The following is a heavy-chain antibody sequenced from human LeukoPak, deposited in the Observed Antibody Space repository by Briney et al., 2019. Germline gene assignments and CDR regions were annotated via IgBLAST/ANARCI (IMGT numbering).Heavy chain of an antibody. V-gene: IGHV4-39*01. Sequence: SETLSLTCTVSSGSICTNNYYWGWTRQPPGKGLEWIGSIYYSGSTYYNPSLKSRVTISVDTSKNQFSLKLSSVTAADTAVYYCARPATVYYGSGSYAFDIWGQGTMVTVSS. D-gene: IGHD3-10*01. CDR2: IYYSGST. CDR1: SGSICTNNYY. CDR3: ARPATVYYGSGSYAFDI. J-gene: IGHJ3*02.